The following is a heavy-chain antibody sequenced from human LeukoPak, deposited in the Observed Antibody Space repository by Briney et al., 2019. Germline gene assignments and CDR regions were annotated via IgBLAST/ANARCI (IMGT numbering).Heavy chain of an antibody. CDR2: ISSSSSYI. D-gene: IGHD4-17*01. Sequence: GGSLRLSCAASGFTFSSYSMSWVRQAPGKGLEWVLSISSSSSYIYYAYSVKGRFTISRDNAKNSLYLQMNSLRAEDTAVYYCAREGPYGDYFDYWGQGTLVTVSS. CDR1: GFTFSSYS. J-gene: IGHJ4*02. CDR3: AREGPYGDYFDY. V-gene: IGHV3-21*01.